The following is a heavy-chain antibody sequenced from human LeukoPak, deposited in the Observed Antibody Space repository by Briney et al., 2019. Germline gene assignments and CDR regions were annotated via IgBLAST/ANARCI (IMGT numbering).Heavy chain of an antibody. CDR2: IDSDGSST. D-gene: IGHD6-19*01. V-gene: IGHV3-74*01. Sequence: GGSLRLSCAASGFTFSSYWMHWVRQAPGKGLVWVSHIDSDGSSTTYADSVRGRFTISRDNAKNTLYLQMNSLSAEDTAVYYCARDGSGWTYDYWGQGTLVTVSS. J-gene: IGHJ4*02. CDR1: GFTFSSYW. CDR3: ARDGSGWTYDY.